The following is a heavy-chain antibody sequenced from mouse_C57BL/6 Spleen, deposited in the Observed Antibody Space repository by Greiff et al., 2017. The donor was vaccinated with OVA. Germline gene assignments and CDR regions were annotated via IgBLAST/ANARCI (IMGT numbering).Heavy chain of an antibody. J-gene: IGHJ4*01. D-gene: IGHD3-2*02. Sequence: QVQLQQSGAELVRPGTSVKVSCKASGYAFTNYLIEWVKQRPGQGLELIGVIKPGSGGTNYNEKFKGKATLTADKSSSTAYMQLSSLTSEDSAVDYDARWGTAQAKDAMDYWGQGTSVTVSS. CDR3: ARWGTAQAKDAMDY. CDR1: GYAFTNYL. CDR2: IKPGSGGT. V-gene: IGHV1-54*01.